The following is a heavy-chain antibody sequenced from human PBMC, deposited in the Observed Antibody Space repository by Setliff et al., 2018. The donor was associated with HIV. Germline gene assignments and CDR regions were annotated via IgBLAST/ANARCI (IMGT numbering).Heavy chain of an antibody. J-gene: IGHJ4*02. CDR2: IYYSGST. CDR3: ARQGGATPEP. Sequence: SETLSLTCTVSGGSISSSSYYWGWIRQPPGKGLEWIGSIYYSGSTYCNPSLKSRVTISVDTSKDQFSLKLSSVTAADTAVYYCARQGGATPEPWGQGTLVTVSS. V-gene: IGHV4-39*01. D-gene: IGHD1-26*01. CDR1: GGSISSSSYY.